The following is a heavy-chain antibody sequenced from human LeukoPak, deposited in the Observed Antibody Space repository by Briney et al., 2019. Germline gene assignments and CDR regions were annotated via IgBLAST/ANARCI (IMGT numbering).Heavy chain of an antibody. CDR2: IKQDGSEK. Sequence: PGGSLRLSCAASGFTLSSYWMSWVRQAPGKGLEWVANIKQDGSEKYYVDSAKGRFTISRDNAKNSLYLQMNSLRAEDTAVYYCARENRRGVLWFGELLPGGTFDYWGQGTLVTVSS. D-gene: IGHD3-10*01. CDR1: GFTLSSYW. V-gene: IGHV3-7*01. J-gene: IGHJ4*02. CDR3: ARENRRGVLWFGELLPGGTFDY.